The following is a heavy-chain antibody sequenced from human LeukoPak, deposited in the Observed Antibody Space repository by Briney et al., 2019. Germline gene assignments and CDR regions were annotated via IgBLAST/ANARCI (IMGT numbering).Heavy chain of an antibody. D-gene: IGHD3-10*02. CDR1: GFSFWNYD. V-gene: IGHV3-48*03. CDR3: AELGITMIGGV. Sequence: PGGTLRLSCAASGFSFWNYDMSWVRQAPGKGLEWVSYISSSGSTIYYADSVKGRFTISRDNAKNSLYLQMNSLRAEDTAVYYCAELGITMIGGVWGKGTTVTISS. CDR2: ISSSGSTI. J-gene: IGHJ6*04.